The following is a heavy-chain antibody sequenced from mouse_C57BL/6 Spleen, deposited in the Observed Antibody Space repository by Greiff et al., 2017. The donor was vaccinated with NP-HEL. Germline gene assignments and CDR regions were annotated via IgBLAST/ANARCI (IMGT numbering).Heavy chain of an antibody. D-gene: IGHD2-4*01. J-gene: IGHJ2*01. CDR2: IDPENGDT. CDR1: GFNIKDDY. CDR3: TTGDYDGGY. Sequence: VQLQQSGAELVRPGASVKLSCTASGFNIKDDYMHWVKQRPEQSLEWIGWIDPENGDTEYASKFQGKATITADTSSNTAYLQLSSLTSEDTAVYYCTTGDYDGGYWGQGTTLTVSS. V-gene: IGHV14-4*01.